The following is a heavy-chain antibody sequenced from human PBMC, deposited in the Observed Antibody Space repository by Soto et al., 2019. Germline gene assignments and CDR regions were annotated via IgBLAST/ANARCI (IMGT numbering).Heavy chain of an antibody. CDR3: TRGSWIQLWLPFGFDY. J-gene: IGHJ4*02. CDR2: IRSKAYGGTT. V-gene: IGHV3-49*03. Sequence: PGGSLRLSCTASGFTFGDYAMSWFRQAPGKGLEWVGFIRSKAYGGTTEYAASVKGRFTISRDDSKSIAYLQMNSLKTEDTAVYYCTRGSWIQLWLPFGFDYWGQGTLVTVSS. D-gene: IGHD5-18*01. CDR1: GFTFGDYA.